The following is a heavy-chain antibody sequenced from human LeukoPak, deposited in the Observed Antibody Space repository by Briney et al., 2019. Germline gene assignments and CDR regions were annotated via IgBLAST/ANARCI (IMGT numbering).Heavy chain of an antibody. Sequence: GGSLRLSCAASGFAFSSYSMNWVRQAPGKGLEWVSSISSSSGYIYYADSVKGRFTISRDNAKNSLYLQMNSLRAEDTAVYYCARAVDSGSYSDAFDIWGQGTLVTLSS. D-gene: IGHD1-26*01. V-gene: IGHV3-21*01. J-gene: IGHJ3*02. CDR1: GFAFSSYS. CDR2: ISSSSGYI. CDR3: ARAVDSGSYSDAFDI.